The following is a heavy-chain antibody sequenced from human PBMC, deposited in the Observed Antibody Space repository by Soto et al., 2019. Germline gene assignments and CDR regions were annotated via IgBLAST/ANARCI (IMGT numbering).Heavy chain of an antibody. Sequence: QLQLQESGPGLVKPSEALSLTCTVSGGSISSSSYYWGWIRQHPGKGLEWYGSMYYSVSTYYNLSNTSRVTISADTSKNQFSLTLSPVTAADAAVYYCARFGGVIVYWGKATLVTVSS. CDR3: ARFGGVIVY. CDR1: GGSISSSSYY. J-gene: IGHJ4*02. CDR2: MYYSVST. D-gene: IGHD3-16*01. V-gene: IGHV4-39*01.